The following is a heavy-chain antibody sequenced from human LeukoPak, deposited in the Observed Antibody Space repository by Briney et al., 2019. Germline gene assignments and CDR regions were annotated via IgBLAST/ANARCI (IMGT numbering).Heavy chain of an antibody. J-gene: IGHJ4*02. V-gene: IGHV1-2*02. Sequence: ASVKVSCKASGYTFTAYYLHWVRQAPGQGLEWMGWINPNSGGTNYAQTFQGRVTMTRDTSISTAYMGLSTLRSDDTAVYYCARVADFRQSFDFWGQGTLVTVSS. CDR2: INPNSGGT. CDR1: GYTFTAYY. CDR3: ARVADFRQSFDF. D-gene: IGHD3/OR15-3a*01.